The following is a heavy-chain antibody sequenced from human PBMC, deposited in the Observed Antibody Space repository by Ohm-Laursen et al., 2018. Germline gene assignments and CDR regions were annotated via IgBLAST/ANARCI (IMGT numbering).Heavy chain of an antibody. J-gene: IGHJ6*02. D-gene: IGHD3-22*01. CDR3: ARIESDSGGYWYFGMDV. Sequence: TLSLTCTVSGGSVSSGSYYWSWIRQPPGKGLEWIGYIYYSGSTNYNPSLKSRVTISVDTSKNQFSLKLSSVTAADTALYYCARIESDSGGYWYFGMDVWGQGTTVTVSS. V-gene: IGHV4-61*01. CDR1: GGSVSSGSYY. CDR2: IYYSGST.